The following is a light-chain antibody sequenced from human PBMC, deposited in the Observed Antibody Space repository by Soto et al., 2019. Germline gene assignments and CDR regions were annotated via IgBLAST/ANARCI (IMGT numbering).Light chain of an antibody. CDR1: SGHSSYA. Sequence: QPMLTQSPSASASLGASVKLTCTLSSGHSSYAIAWHQQQPEKGPRYLMKLNSDGSHSKGDGIPDRFSGSSSGAERYLTISSLQSEDEADYYCQTWVTGIQVFGGGTKLTVL. V-gene: IGLV4-69*01. J-gene: IGLJ2*01. CDR2: LNSDGSH. CDR3: QTWVTGIQV.